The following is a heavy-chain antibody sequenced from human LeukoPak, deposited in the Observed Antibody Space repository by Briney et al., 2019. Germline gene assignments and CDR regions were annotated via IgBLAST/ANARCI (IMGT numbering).Heavy chain of an antibody. CDR3: YTGTTVNTYGMDV. CDR2: INSKTDGGTT. CDR1: GFTFSNAW. V-gene: IGHV3-15*01. D-gene: IGHD4-17*01. J-gene: IGHJ6*02. Sequence: GGSLRLSCAASGFTFSNAWMSWVRQAPGKGLEWVGRINSKTDGGTTDYAAPVKGRFTISRDDSKNTLYLQMNSLKTEDTAVYYCYTGTTVNTYGMDVWGQGTTVTVSS.